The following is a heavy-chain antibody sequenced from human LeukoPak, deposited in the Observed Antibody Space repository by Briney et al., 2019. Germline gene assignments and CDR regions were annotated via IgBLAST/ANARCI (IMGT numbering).Heavy chain of an antibody. J-gene: IGHJ3*01. CDR2: IFPGDSDS. V-gene: IGHV5-51*01. D-gene: IGHD5-24*01. CDR1: GSIFSSYW. Sequence: PGASLQISCTCAGSIFSSYWIGWVRQLPGKGLEWMGIIFPGDSDSRYSPSFQGQVTISRDNSKDTLFLQMNSLRAEDTAIYDCARDIQLSTWGLGTMVTVSS. CDR3: ARDIQLST.